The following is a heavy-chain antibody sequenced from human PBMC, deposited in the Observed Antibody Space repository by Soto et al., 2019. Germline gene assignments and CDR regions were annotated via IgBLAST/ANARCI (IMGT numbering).Heavy chain of an antibody. Sequence: TLSLTCTVSGGSISSYYWSWIRQPPGKGLEWIGYIYYSGSTNYNPSLKSRVTISVDTSKNQFSLKLSSVTVADTAVYYCATSYGNPWYTYWGQGTQVTVSS. CDR3: ATSYGNPWYTY. CDR2: IYYSGST. J-gene: IGHJ4*02. CDR1: GGSISSYY. V-gene: IGHV4-59*01. D-gene: IGHD6-13*01.